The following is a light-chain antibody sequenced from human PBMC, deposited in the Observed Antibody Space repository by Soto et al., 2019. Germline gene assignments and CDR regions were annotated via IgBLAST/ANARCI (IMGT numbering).Light chain of an antibody. CDR2: EVC. J-gene: IGLJ1*01. CDR3: SSYTSSTTEYV. CDR1: SSDVGTYNY. V-gene: IGLV2-14*01. Sequence: QSALTQPASVSGSPGQSITISCTGTSSDVGTYNYVSWYQQYPGKAPKLMIYEVCNRPSGVSNRFSGSKSGNTASLTISGLQAEDEADYYCSSYTSSTTEYVFGTGTKLTVL.